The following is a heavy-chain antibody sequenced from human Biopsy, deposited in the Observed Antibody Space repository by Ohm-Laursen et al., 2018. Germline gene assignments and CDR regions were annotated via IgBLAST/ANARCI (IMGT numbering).Heavy chain of an antibody. CDR2: NIPILGTG. Sequence: SSVKVSCKAPGGTFSNYGVNWVRQAPGQGLEWLGGNIPILGTGNYAQKFEDRVTVAADTSTSTATMELRSLRSDDTAVYYCATKLTGYFHHWGQGTLVIVSS. V-gene: IGHV1-69*06. CDR3: ATKLTGYFHH. D-gene: IGHD3-9*01. CDR1: GGTFSNYG. J-gene: IGHJ1*01.